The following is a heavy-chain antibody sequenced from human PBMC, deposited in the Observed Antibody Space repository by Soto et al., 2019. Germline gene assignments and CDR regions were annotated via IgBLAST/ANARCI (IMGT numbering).Heavy chain of an antibody. CDR1: GYTFTSYY. CDR3: ARGDAAVVHKGVDV. J-gene: IGHJ6*02. D-gene: IGHD5-18*01. V-gene: IGHV5-10-1*01. Sequence: GESLKISCEGSGYTFTSYYITWARQLPGKGLEWMGRIDPSDSYTTYNPSFRGHITISADKSIRTAYLQWSSLEASDSGMYYCARGDAAVVHKGVDVCGQGTPVTVSS. CDR2: IDPSDSYT.